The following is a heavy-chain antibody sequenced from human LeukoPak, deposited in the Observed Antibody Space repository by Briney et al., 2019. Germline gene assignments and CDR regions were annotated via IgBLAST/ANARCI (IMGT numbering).Heavy chain of an antibody. J-gene: IGHJ4*01. CDR3: TPAVCGGDCYYDY. V-gene: IGHV3-15*01. D-gene: IGHD2-21*02. CDR2: IKSKTDGGTT. CDR1: GFTFSNAW. Sequence: YPGGSLRLSCAASGFTFSNAWMSWVRQAPGKGLEWVGHIKSKTDGGTTDYAAPVKGRFTISRDDSKNTLYLQRNSLKTEDTAVYYCTPAVCGGDCYYDYWGQGTLVTVSS.